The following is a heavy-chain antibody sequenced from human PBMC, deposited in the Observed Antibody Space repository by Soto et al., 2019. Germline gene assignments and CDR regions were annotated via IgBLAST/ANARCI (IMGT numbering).Heavy chain of an antibody. J-gene: IGHJ3*02. CDR2: IYYSGST. V-gene: IGHV4-39*07. CDR3: ARDLLGYYYDSSGYLSGAFDI. CDR1: GGSISSSSYY. D-gene: IGHD3-22*01. Sequence: PSETLSLTCTVSGGSISSSSYYWGWIRQPPGKGLEWIGSIYYSGSTYYNPSLKSRVTISVDTSKNQFSLKLSSVAAADTAVYYCARDLLGYYYDSSGYLSGAFDIWGQGTMVTVSS.